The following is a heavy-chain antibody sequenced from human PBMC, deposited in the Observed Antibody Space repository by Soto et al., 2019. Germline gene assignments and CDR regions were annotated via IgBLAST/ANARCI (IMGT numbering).Heavy chain of an antibody. V-gene: IGHV3-48*02. D-gene: IGHD1-26*01. CDR1: GFAFSSYS. J-gene: IGHJ4*02. Sequence: GGSLRLSCAASGFAFSSYSMNWVRQAPGKGLEWVSYISSSSTIYYADSVKGRFTISRDNAKNSLYLQMNSLRDEDTDVYYCARPSGSLGYWGQGTLVTVSS. CDR2: ISSSSTI. CDR3: ARPSGSLGY.